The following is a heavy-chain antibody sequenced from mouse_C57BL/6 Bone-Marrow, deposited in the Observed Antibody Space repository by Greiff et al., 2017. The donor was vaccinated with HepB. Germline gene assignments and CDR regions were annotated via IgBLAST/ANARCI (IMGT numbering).Heavy chain of an antibody. Sequence: VQLQQSGPELVKPGASVKISCKASGYTFTDYYMNWVKQSHGKSLEWIGDINPNNGGTSYNQKFKGKATLTVDKSSSTAYMELRSLTSEDSAVYYCARWGFITTVVAPYYFDYWGQGTTLTVSS. D-gene: IGHD1-1*01. V-gene: IGHV1-26*01. CDR3: ARWGFITTVVAPYYFDY. J-gene: IGHJ2*01. CDR1: GYTFTDYY. CDR2: INPNNGGT.